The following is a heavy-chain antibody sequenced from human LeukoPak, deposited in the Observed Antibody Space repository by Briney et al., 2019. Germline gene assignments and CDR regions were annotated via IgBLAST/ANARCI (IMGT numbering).Heavy chain of an antibody. D-gene: IGHD3-22*01. CDR2: ISSSSSYI. CDR1: GFTFSSYS. Sequence: PGGSLRLSCAASGFTFSSYSMNWVRQAPGKGLEWVSSISSSSSYIYYADSVKGRFTISRDNAKNSLYLQMNSLRAEDTAVYYCARDSSGYWGHYMDVWGKGTTVTVSS. CDR3: ARDSSGYWGHYMDV. V-gene: IGHV3-21*01. J-gene: IGHJ6*03.